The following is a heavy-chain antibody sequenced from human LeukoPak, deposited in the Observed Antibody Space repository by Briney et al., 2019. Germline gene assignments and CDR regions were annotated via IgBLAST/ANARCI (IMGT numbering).Heavy chain of an antibody. V-gene: IGHV5-51*01. Sequence: GESLKISCKGSGYSFTGYWIGWVRQMPGKGLEWMGIIYPGDSDTRYSPSFQGQVTISADKSISTAYLQWSSLKASDTAMYYYAREDSSSSLNYYYYYGMDVWGQGTTVTVSS. J-gene: IGHJ6*02. CDR3: AREDSSSSLNYYYYYGMDV. CDR1: GYSFTGYW. D-gene: IGHD6-6*01. CDR2: IYPGDSDT.